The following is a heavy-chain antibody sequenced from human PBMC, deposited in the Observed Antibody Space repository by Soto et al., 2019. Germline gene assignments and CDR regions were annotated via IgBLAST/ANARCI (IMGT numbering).Heavy chain of an antibody. CDR1: GFSFSSYG. Sequence: GGSLRLSCVASGFSFSSYGMSWVRQAPGKGLEWVSGISGRGGSTSYADSAKGRFTVSRDSSKSTLYLQMNSLRAEDTAVYYCAKDRYCSSISCYAGFDYWGQGALVTVSS. J-gene: IGHJ4*02. CDR2: ISGRGGST. D-gene: IGHD2-2*01. CDR3: AKDRYCSSISCYAGFDY. V-gene: IGHV3-23*01.